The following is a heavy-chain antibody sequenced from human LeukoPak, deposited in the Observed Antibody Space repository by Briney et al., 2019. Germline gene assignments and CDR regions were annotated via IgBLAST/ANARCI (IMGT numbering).Heavy chain of an antibody. Sequence: ASVKVSCKPSGYILTNYGLSWVRQAPGQGLEWIGWINTDNGKTNYAQKVQGRVTLTTDTSANTAYMDLRSLRSDDTAVYYCAREGTSTVGAFDIWDQGTMVIVSS. CDR3: AREGTSTVGAFDI. V-gene: IGHV1-18*01. J-gene: IGHJ3*02. CDR2: INTDNGKT. CDR1: GYILTNYG. D-gene: IGHD4-17*01.